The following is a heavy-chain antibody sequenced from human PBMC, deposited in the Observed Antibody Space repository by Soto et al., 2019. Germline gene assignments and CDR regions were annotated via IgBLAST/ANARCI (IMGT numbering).Heavy chain of an antibody. J-gene: IGHJ4*02. CDR1: GFTFSNAW. CDR2: IKSKTDGGTT. V-gene: IGHV3-15*07. D-gene: IGHD5-12*01. CDR3: TIDYGGPYRGYDPGY. Sequence: GGSLRLSCAASGFTFSNAWMNWVRQAPGKGLEWVGRIKSKTDGGTTDYAAPVKGRFTISRDDSKNTLYLQMNSLKTEDTAVYYCTIDYGGPYRGYDPGYWGQGTLVTVSS.